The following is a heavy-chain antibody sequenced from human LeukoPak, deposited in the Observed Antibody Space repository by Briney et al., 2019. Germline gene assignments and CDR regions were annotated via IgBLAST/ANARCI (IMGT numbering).Heavy chain of an antibody. J-gene: IGHJ4*02. Sequence: ASVKASCKASGYTFTVYYMHWVRQAPGQGLEWMGWINPNSGGTNYAQKFQVRVTMTRDTSISTAYMELSRLRSDDTAVYYCARVTVAGYFDYWGQGNLVTVSS. CDR2: INPNSGGT. D-gene: IGHD6-19*01. CDR3: ARVTVAGYFDY. V-gene: IGHV1-2*02. CDR1: GYTFTVYY.